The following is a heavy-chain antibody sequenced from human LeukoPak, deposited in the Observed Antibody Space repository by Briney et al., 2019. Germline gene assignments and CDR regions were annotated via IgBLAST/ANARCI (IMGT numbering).Heavy chain of an antibody. V-gene: IGHV3-48*01. J-gene: IGHJ4*02. Sequence: GGSLRLSCAASGFTFSSYSMNWVRQAPGKGLEWVSYISSSSSTIYYADSVKGRFTISRDNAKNSLYLQMNSLRAEDTAVYYCAVPHDRDYLSYFDYWGQGTLVTVSS. D-gene: IGHD4-17*01. CDR2: ISSSSSTI. CDR1: GFTFSSYS. CDR3: AVPHDRDYLSYFDY.